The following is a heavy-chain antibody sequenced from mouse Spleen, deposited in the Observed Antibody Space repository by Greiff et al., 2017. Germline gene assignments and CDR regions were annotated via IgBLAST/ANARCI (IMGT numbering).Heavy chain of an antibody. D-gene: IGHD2-14*01. CDR1: GFAFSSYD. CDR3: ARRAYYRYDGVDY. V-gene: IGHV5-12-1*01. J-gene: IGHJ2*01. CDR2: ISSGGGST. Sequence: EVKLVESGGGLVKPGGSLKLSCAASGFAFSSYDMSWVRQTPEKRLEWVAYISSGGGSTYYPDTVKGRFTISRDNAKNTLYLQMSSLKSEDTAMYYCARRAYYRYDGVDYWGQGTTLTVSS.